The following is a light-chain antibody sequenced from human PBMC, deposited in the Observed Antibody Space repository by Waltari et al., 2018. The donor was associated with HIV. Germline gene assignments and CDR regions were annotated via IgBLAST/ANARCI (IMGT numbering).Light chain of an antibody. J-gene: IGLJ2*01. CDR3: AAWDDSLSGPLVV. CDR2: RNN. Sequence: QSVLTQPPSASGTPGQRVTISCSGSSSNIGSKHVYWYQKLPGTAPKLLIYRNNQRPSGVPDRFSGSKSGTSASLAISGLRSEDEADYYCAAWDDSLSGPLVVFGGGTKLTVL. CDR1: SSNIGSKH. V-gene: IGLV1-47*01.